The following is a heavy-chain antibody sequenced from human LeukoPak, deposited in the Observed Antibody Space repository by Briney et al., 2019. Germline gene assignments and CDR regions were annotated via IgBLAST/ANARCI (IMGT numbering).Heavy chain of an antibody. Sequence: PSETLSLTCAVYRGSFSGYWSWIRQPPGKGLEWIGEIHHSGSTNYNPSLKSRVTISVDTSKNQFSLNLSSVTAADTAVYYCARAQNSGYAWAAFDIWGQGTMVTVSS. CDR2: IHHSGST. J-gene: IGHJ3*02. D-gene: IGHD5-12*01. CDR1: RGSFSGY. CDR3: ARAQNSGYAWAAFDI. V-gene: IGHV4-34*01.